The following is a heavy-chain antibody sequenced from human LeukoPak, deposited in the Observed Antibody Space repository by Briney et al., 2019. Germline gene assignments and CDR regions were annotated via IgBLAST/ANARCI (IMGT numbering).Heavy chain of an antibody. Sequence: GGCPRDSCAHRLSTSSVCMVCCVRDGLEAGLVWVALIKDDGCTTNYADSVKGRFTASRDDAKNTVYLQMSSLRAEDTAVYYCRPLAFVTNWGQGTLVTVSS. CDR3: RPLAFVTN. CDR2: IKDDGCTT. V-gene: IGHV3-74*01. D-gene: IGHD2-8*01. J-gene: IGHJ4*02. CDR1: LSTSSVCM.